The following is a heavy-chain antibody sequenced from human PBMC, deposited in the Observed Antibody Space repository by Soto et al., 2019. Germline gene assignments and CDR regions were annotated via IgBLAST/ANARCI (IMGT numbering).Heavy chain of an antibody. D-gene: IGHD3-22*01. CDR2: INAGTGNT. J-gene: IGHJ4*02. CDR3: ARGWYDSSGPTGY. V-gene: IGHV1-3*01. Sequence: ASVKVSCKASGYTFTNYAMHWVRQAPGQRLEWMGWINAGTGNTKYSQKFQGRVTITRDTSANTAYMELSSLRSEDTAVYYCARGWYDSSGPTGYWGQGTLVTVSS. CDR1: GYTFTNYA.